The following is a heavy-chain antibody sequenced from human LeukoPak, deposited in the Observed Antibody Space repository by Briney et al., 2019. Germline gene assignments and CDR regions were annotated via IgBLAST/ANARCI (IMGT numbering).Heavy chain of an antibody. CDR2: IYHSGST. V-gene: IGHV4-30-2*01. J-gene: IGHJ4*02. Sequence: PSQTLSLTCAVSGGSISSGGYSWSWIRQPPGKGLEWIGYIYHSGSTYYNPSLKSRVTISVDRSKNQFSLKLSSVTAADTAVYYCAGGRYCSGGSCYADYWGQGTLVTVSS. CDR3: AGGRYCSGGSCYADY. D-gene: IGHD2-15*01. CDR1: GGSISSGGYS.